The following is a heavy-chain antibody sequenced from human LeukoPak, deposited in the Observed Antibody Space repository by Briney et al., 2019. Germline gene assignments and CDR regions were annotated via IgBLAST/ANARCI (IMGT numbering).Heavy chain of an antibody. CDR3: ARGEGDYYDSSGSYY. CDR1: GYTFTSYG. D-gene: IGHD3-22*01. Sequence: ASVKVSCKASGYTFTSYGISWVRQAPGQGLEWMGWISAYNGNTNYAQKLQGRVTMTTDTSTSTAYMELRSLRSDDTAVYYCARGEGDYYDSSGSYYWGQGTLVTVSS. J-gene: IGHJ4*02. V-gene: IGHV1-18*01. CDR2: ISAYNGNT.